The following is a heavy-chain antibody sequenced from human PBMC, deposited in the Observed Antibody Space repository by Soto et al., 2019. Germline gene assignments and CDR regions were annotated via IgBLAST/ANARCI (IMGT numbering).Heavy chain of an antibody. Sequence: PXEFLSLSCAASGFTFSNACMNWVRQAPGKGLEWVGRIKSKAAGGTTDYAAPVKGRFTISRDDSKNTLYLQMNSLKTEDTAVYYCYEGATIFDYWGQGTLVTVSS. D-gene: IGHD1-26*01. J-gene: IGHJ4*02. CDR2: IKSKAAGGTT. V-gene: IGHV3-15*07. CDR3: YEGATIFDY. CDR1: GFTFSNAC.